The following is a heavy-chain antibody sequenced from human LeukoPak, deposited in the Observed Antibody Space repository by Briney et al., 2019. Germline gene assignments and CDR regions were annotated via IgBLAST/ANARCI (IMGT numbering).Heavy chain of an antibody. CDR1: GGSISSGSYY. D-gene: IGHD3-22*01. Sequence: PSETLSLTCTVSGGSISSGSYYWSRIRQPAGKGLEWIGRIYTSGSTNYNPSLKSRVTISVDTSKNQFSLKLSSVTAADTAVYYCARRLGYDSSGYYYPTDAFDIWGQGTMVTVSS. CDR2: IYTSGST. V-gene: IGHV4-61*02. J-gene: IGHJ3*02. CDR3: ARRLGYDSSGYYYPTDAFDI.